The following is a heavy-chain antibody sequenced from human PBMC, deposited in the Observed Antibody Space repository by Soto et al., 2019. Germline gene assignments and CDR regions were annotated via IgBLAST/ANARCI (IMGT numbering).Heavy chain of an antibody. CDR3: AREPAYYYDSSGDRRNAFDI. CDR2: IWYDGSNK. Sequence: GGSLRLSCAASGFTFSSYGMHWVRQAPGKGLEWVAVIWYDGSNKYYADSVKGRFTISRDNSKNTLYLQMNSLRAEDTAVYYCAREPAYYYDSSGDRRNAFDIWGQGTMVTVSS. CDR1: GFTFSSYG. D-gene: IGHD3-22*01. V-gene: IGHV3-33*01. J-gene: IGHJ3*02.